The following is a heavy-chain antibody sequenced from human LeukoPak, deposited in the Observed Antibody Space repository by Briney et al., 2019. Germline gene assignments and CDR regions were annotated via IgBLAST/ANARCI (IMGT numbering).Heavy chain of an antibody. CDR2: ISNNGGYT. CDR3: AKQLGYCSDGSCYFPY. CDR1: GGSFSGYY. Sequence: ETLSLTCAVYGGSFSGYYWSWIRQPPGKGLEWVSAISNNGGYTYYADSVQGRFTISRDNSKSTLCLQMNSLRAEDTAVYYCAKQLGYCSDGSCYFPYWGQGTLVTVSS. J-gene: IGHJ4*02. V-gene: IGHV3-23*01. D-gene: IGHD2-15*01.